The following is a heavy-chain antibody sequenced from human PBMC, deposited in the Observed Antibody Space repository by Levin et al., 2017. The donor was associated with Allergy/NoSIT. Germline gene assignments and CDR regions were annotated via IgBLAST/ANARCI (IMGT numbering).Heavy chain of an antibody. Sequence: GESLKISCTASGFIFNNYWMTWVRQAPGKGLEWVANIKHDGGEKNHADSVKGRFTISRDNAKNSLFLQMNSLRAEDTAVYYCARDVGPSSRRSGLLFWGQGTLVTVSS. CDR2: IKHDGGEK. CDR3: ARDVGPSSRRSGLLF. CDR1: GFIFNNYW. J-gene: IGHJ4*02. D-gene: IGHD2-15*01. V-gene: IGHV3-7*04.